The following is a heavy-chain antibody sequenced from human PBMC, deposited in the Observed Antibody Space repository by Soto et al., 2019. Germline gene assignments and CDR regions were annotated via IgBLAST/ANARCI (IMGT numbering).Heavy chain of an antibody. CDR2: ISSSSSYI. Sequence: GGSLRLSCAASGFTFSSYSMNWVRQAPGKGLEWVSSISSSSSYIYYADSVKGRFTISRDNAKNSLYLQMNSLRAEDTAVYYCARDGGILTGYYPYYYGMDVWGQGTTVTVSS. D-gene: IGHD3-9*01. J-gene: IGHJ6*02. V-gene: IGHV3-21*01. CDR3: ARDGGILTGYYPYYYGMDV. CDR1: GFTFSSYS.